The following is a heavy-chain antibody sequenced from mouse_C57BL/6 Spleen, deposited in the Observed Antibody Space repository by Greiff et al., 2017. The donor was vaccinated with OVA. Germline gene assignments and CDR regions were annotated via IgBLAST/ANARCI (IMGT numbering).Heavy chain of an antibody. D-gene: IGHD2-5*01. V-gene: IGHV8-12*01. Sequence: QVTLKESGPGILQSSQTLSLTCSFSGFSLSTSGMGVSWIRQPSGKGLEWLAHIYWDDDKRYNPSLKSRLTISKDTSRNQVFLKITSVDTADTATYYCARSYSKEGRTWYFDYWGQGTTLTVSS. J-gene: IGHJ2*01. CDR2: IYWDDDK. CDR1: GFSLSTSGMG. CDR3: ARSYSKEGRTWYFDY.